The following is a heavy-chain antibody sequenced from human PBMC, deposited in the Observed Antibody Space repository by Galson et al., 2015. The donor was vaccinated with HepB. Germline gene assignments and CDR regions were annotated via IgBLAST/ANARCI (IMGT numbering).Heavy chain of an antibody. CDR2: INAGNGNT. CDR3: VRVGAGYSSGWFAY. Sequence: SVKVSCKASGYIFSNYAIHWVRQAPGQRLEWMGWINAGNGNTKYSQKFQVRVTFTRDTSATTAYMEVSSLRSEDTAVYYCVRVGAGYSSGWFAYWGQGTLVTVSS. D-gene: IGHD6-19*01. J-gene: IGHJ5*01. V-gene: IGHV1-3*01. CDR1: GYIFSNYA.